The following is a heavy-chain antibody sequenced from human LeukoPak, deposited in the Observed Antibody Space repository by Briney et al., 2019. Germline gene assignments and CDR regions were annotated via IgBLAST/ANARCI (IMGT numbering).Heavy chain of an antibody. V-gene: IGHV3-23*01. J-gene: IGHJ4*02. CDR3: AXDPDIVGATTPDY. CDR1: XFXXSXXX. D-gene: IGHD1-26*01. Sequence: GGSLRLSCAASXFXXSXXXXXXVXXXPGXXXXXVXXISXXGGSTYYADSVKGRFTISRDNSKNTLYLQMNSLRAEDTAVYYXAXDPDIVGATTPDYWGQGTLVTVSS. CDR2: ISXXGGST.